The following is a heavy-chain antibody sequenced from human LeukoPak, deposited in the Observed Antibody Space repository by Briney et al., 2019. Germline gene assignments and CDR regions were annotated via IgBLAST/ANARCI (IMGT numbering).Heavy chain of an antibody. D-gene: IGHD2-15*01. CDR1: GFTFDDYA. CDR3: AKDLWKLLLRGEFDY. V-gene: IGHV3-9*01. Sequence: PGRSLRLSCAASGFTFDDYAMHWVWQAPGKGLEWVSGISWNSGSIGYADSVKGRFTISRDNAKNSLYLQMNSLRAEDTALYYCAKDLWKLLLRGEFDYWGQGTLVTVSS. J-gene: IGHJ4*02. CDR2: ISWNSGSI.